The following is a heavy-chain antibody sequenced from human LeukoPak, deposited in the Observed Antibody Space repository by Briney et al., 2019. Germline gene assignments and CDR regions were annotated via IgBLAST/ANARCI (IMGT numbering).Heavy chain of an antibody. CDR2: INHRGHP. Sequence: SETLSLTCAVYGGSFTGYHWNWIRQSPQRGLEWIGEINHRGHPHSNPPLESRLTISVDTSKNQFSLTLRSVTAADTAVYYCARDPTTVVTLPYYFDFWGRGTPVTVSS. CDR3: ARDPTTVVTLPYYFDF. V-gene: IGHV4-34*01. J-gene: IGHJ4*02. D-gene: IGHD4-23*01. CDR1: GGSFTGYH.